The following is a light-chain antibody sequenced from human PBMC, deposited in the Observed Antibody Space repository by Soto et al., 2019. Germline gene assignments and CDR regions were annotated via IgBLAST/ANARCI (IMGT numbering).Light chain of an antibody. V-gene: IGLV2-8*01. CDR3: SSYAGSNNLV. Sequence: QSALTQPLSASGSPRQSVTISCTGTSSDVGGYNYVSWYQQHPGKAPKLMIYEVSKRPSGVPDRFSGSKSGNTASLTVSGLQAEDEADYYCSSYAGSNNLVFGGGTKVTDL. CDR1: SSDVGGYNY. CDR2: EVS. J-gene: IGLJ2*01.